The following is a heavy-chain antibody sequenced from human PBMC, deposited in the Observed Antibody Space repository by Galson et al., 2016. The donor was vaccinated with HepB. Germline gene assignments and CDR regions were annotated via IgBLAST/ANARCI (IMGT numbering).Heavy chain of an antibody. CDR1: GFPFSSYA. CDR2: TSFDGSDK. D-gene: IGHD1-1*01. J-gene: IGHJ4*01. V-gene: IGHV3-30*04. CDR3: ARDTGWNDQFDY. Sequence: SLRLSCAASGFPFSSYAVHWVRQAPGKGLEWVAVTSFDGSDKYYTDSVKGRFTVSRDNSRNTLFLQMSSLRAEDTAVYYCARDTGWNDQFDYWGQEPWSPSRQ.